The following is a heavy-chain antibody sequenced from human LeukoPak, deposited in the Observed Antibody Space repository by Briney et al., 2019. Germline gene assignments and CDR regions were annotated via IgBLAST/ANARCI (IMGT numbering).Heavy chain of an antibody. CDR2: ISYDGSNK. J-gene: IGHJ4*02. D-gene: IGHD3-16*01. CDR1: GFTFSSYA. V-gene: IGHV3-30-3*01. Sequence: GGSLRLSCAASGFTFSSYAMHWVRQAPGKGPEWVAVISYDGSNKYYADSVKGRFTISRDNSKNTLYLQMNSLRAEDTAVYYCARVLNYVPGDYWGQGTLVTVSS. CDR3: ARVLNYVPGDY.